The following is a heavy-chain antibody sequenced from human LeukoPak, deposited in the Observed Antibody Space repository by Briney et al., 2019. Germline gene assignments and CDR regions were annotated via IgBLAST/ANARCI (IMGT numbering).Heavy chain of an antibody. J-gene: IGHJ4*02. CDR1: GYTFTSYG. CDR3: ATTYYYGSGSYWSFDY. D-gene: IGHD3-10*01. Sequence: GASVKVSCKASGYTFTSYGISWVRQAPGQGLEWMGWISAYNGNTNYAQKLQGRVTMTEDTSTDTAYMELSSLRSEDTAVYYCATTYYYGSGSYWSFDYWGQGTLVTVSS. CDR2: ISAYNGNT. V-gene: IGHV1-18*01.